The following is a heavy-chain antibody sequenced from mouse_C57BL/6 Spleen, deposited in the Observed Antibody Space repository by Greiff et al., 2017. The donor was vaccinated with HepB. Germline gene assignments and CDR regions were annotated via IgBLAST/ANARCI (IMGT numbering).Heavy chain of an antibody. CDR2: ISGGGGNT. V-gene: IGHV5-9*01. Sequence: DVQLVESGGGLVKPGGSLKLSCAASGFTFSSYTMSWVRQTPEKRLEWVATISGGGGNTYYPDSVKGRFTISRDNAKNTLYLQMSSLRSEDTALYYCARQSTTVVAAYWYFDVWGTGTTVTVSS. CDR1: GFTFSSYT. J-gene: IGHJ1*03. D-gene: IGHD1-1*01. CDR3: ARQSTTVVAAYWYFDV.